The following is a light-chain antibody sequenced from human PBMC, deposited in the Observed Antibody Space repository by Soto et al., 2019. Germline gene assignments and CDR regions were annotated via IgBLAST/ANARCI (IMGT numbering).Light chain of an antibody. J-gene: IGKJ1*01. V-gene: IGKV1-8*01. CDR3: LQYDSTPRT. CDR1: QGISSY. Sequence: AIRMTQSPSSFSASTGDRVTITCRASQGISSYLAWYQQKPGQPPKLLIYWASTRESGVPDRFSGSGSGTDFTLTISSLQAEDVAVYYCLQYDSTPRTFGQGTKVEIK. CDR2: WAS.